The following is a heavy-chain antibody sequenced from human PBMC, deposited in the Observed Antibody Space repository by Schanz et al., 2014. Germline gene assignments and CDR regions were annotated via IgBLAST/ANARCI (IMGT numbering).Heavy chain of an antibody. V-gene: IGHV3-30*03. CDR2: ISFDGRNT. CDR1: GITLSGYG. Sequence: VQLVESGGGLVQPGGSLRLSCAASGITLSGYGLHWVRQAPGKGLEWVGFISFDGRNTGYAHSVKGRFTISRDNSMNTLHLQMDGLRVEDTAVYYCARLDSSSWYPRYWGQGTLVTVSS. CDR3: ARLDSSSWYPRY. J-gene: IGHJ4*02. D-gene: IGHD6-13*01.